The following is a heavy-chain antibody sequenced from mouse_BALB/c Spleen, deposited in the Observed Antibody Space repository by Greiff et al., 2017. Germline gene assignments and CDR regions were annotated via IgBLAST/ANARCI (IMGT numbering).Heavy chain of an antibody. CDR3: ARTTVVATDYAMDY. CDR1: GFSLTSYG. J-gene: IGHJ4*01. D-gene: IGHD1-1*01. V-gene: IGHV2-9*02. Sequence: VQGVESGPGLVAPSQSLSITCTVSGFSLTSYGVHWVRQPPGKGLEWLGVIWAGGSTSYNSALMSRLSISKDNSKSQVFLKMNSLQTDDTAMYYCARTTVVATDYAMDYWGQGTSVTVSS. CDR2: IWAGGST.